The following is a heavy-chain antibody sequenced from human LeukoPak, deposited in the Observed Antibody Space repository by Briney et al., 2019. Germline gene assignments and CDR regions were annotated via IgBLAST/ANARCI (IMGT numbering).Heavy chain of an antibody. CDR2: IGTAGDT. CDR3: ARWQYYYGMDV. Sequence: GGSLRLSCAASGFTFSSYDMHWVRQAPGKGLEWVSAIGTAGDTYYPGSVKGRFTISRENAKNSLYLQMNSLRAGDTAVYYCARWQYYYGMDVWGQGTTVTVSS. V-gene: IGHV3-13*01. J-gene: IGHJ6*02. CDR1: GFTFSSYD.